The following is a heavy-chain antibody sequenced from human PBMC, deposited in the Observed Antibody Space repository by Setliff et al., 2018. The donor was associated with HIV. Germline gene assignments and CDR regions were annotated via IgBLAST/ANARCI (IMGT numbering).Heavy chain of an antibody. D-gene: IGHD2-15*01. CDR3: ARVSRLHPFDP. V-gene: IGHV4-39*07. CDR2: IHYTGIP. J-gene: IGHJ5*02. Sequence: SETLSLTCTVYGGFIKNSNYYWGWIRQPPGKGLEWIGNIHYTGIPTYNPSLSSRVTISVDTSKNQFSLELTSVTAADTAFYYCARVSRLHPFDPWGQGVLVTVSS. CDR1: GGFIKNSNYY.